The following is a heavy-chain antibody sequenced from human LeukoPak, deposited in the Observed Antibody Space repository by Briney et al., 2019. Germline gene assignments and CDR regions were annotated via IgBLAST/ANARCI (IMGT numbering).Heavy chain of an antibody. V-gene: IGHV3-21*01. Sequence: PGGPLRLSCAASGFTFSSYSMNWVRQAPGKGLEWVSSISSSSSYIYYADSVKGRFTISRDNAKNSLYLQMNSLRAEDTAVYYCASPPPGSYYNFDYWGQGTLVTVSS. D-gene: IGHD3-10*01. CDR3: ASPPPGSYYNFDY. J-gene: IGHJ4*02. CDR1: GFTFSSYS. CDR2: ISSSSSYI.